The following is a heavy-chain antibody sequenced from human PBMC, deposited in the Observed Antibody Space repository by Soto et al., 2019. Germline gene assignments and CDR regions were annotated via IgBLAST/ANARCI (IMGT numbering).Heavy chain of an antibody. CDR1: GFTFRDFG. CDR2: ISNDGRAE. D-gene: IGHD2-15*01. V-gene: IGHV3-30*18. Sequence: QVQLVESGGGVVQPGRALRLSCAASGFTFRDFGMHWVRQAPGKGLEWVAVISNDGRAEYFADSVKGRFTISRDNSKNPPFLQMDSLRVEDTAVYYCTKENNNPYSKSKWCFDCWGQGTLVTVSS. J-gene: IGHJ4*02. CDR3: TKENNNPYSKSKWCFDC.